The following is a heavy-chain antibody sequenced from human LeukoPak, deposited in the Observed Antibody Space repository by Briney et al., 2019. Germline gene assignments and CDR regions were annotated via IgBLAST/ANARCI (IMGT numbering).Heavy chain of an antibody. D-gene: IGHD3-10*01. Sequence: SETLSLTCTVSGGSISSYYWSWIRQPPGKGLEWIGYIYYSGSTNYNPSLKSRVTISVDTSKNQFSLKLSSVTAADTAVYYCARGGGYYGSGSYYYYYYMDVWGKGTTVTISS. CDR1: GGSISSYY. CDR3: ARGGGYYGSGSYYYYYYMDV. V-gene: IGHV4-59*01. J-gene: IGHJ6*03. CDR2: IYYSGST.